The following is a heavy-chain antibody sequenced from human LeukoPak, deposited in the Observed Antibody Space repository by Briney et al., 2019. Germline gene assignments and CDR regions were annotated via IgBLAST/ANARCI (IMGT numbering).Heavy chain of an antibody. J-gene: IGHJ6*02. CDR2: VSGSSGST. D-gene: IGHD3-10*01. CDR3: AKAHGSGSSYYYYYGMDV. Sequence: GGSLRLSCAASGFTFSSYAMSWVRQAPGKGLEWVSGVSGSSGSTYYTDSVKGRFTISRDNSKNTLYLQMNSLRAEDTAVYYCAKAHGSGSSYYYYYGMDVWGQGTTVTVSS. CDR1: GFTFSSYA. V-gene: IGHV3-23*01.